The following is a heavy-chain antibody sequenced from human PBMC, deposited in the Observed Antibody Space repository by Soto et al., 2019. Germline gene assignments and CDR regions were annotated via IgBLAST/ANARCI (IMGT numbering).Heavy chain of an antibody. CDR3: ARGRVGTAYFDY. V-gene: IGHV3-48*02. CDR1: GFTFTSNS. D-gene: IGHD2-21*02. CDR2: ITSSSSTI. Sequence: EVQLVESGGGLVQPGGSLRLSCAASGFTFTSNSMNWVRQAPGKGLEWISYITSSSSTIYYADSVKGRFTISRDNAKNSVYLQRNSLRDEDTAVYYCARGRVGTAYFDYWGQGMLVTVSS. J-gene: IGHJ4*02.